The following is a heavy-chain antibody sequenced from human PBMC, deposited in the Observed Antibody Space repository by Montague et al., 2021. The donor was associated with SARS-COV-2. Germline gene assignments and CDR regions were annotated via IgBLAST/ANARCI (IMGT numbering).Heavy chain of an antibody. CDR2: ISYDGSNK. D-gene: IGHD1-26*01. Sequence: SLRLSCAASGSTFSSYAMHWVRQAPGKGLEWVAVISYDGSNKYYADSVKGRFTISRDNSKNTLYLQMNSLRAEDTAVYYCARTRGGSYLDAFDIWGQGTMVTVSS. CDR3: ARTRGGSYLDAFDI. J-gene: IGHJ3*02. CDR1: GSTFSSYA. V-gene: IGHV3-30*04.